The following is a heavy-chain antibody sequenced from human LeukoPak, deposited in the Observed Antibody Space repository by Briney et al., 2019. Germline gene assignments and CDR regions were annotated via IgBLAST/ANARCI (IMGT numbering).Heavy chain of an antibody. V-gene: IGHV4-59*01. Sequence: PSETLSLTCTVSGGSISSYYWSWIRQPPGKGLEWIGYIYYNGSTNYNPSPKSRVTMSVDTSKNQFSLKLTSVTAADTAVYYCARDPSGLNWFDPWGQGTLVTVSS. CDR3: ARDPSGLNWFDP. CDR1: GGSISSYY. CDR2: IYYNGST. D-gene: IGHD6-25*01. J-gene: IGHJ5*02.